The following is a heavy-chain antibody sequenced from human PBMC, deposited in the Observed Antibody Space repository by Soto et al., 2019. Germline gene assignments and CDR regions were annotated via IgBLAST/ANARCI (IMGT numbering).Heavy chain of an antibody. CDR2: IHGHGGT. J-gene: IGHJ4*02. CDR1: GDSISSSSYY. CDR3: ASRYGPSEFDH. Sequence: QLQLEESGPGLVKSSETLSLTCSVSGDSISSSSYYWGWIRQSPGEGLEWIGNIHGHGGTQYNPSPSSRAIISVETSANQFSLRLTSMTAADTAVYYCASRYGPSEFDHWGQGSLVTVSS. V-gene: IGHV4-39*01. D-gene: IGHD3-9*01.